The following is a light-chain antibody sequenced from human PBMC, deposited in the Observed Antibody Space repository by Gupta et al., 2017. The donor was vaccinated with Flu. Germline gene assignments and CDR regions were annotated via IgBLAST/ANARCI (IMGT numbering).Light chain of an antibody. J-gene: IGLJ3*02. V-gene: IGLV1-44*01. Sequence: QPVLTQPPSASATPGHRVTSSCSGSSSNSGSNTVSWYQQLPGTAPKLLIYSNNQRPSGVPNRFSGSKSGTSASLAISGLQSEDEADYYCAAWDDSLNAWVFGGGTKLTVL. CDR3: AAWDDSLNAWV. CDR1: SSNSGSNT. CDR2: SNN.